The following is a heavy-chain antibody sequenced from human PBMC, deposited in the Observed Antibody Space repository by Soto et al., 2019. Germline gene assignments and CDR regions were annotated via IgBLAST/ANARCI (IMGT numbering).Heavy chain of an antibody. CDR1: GFSVSSNY. CDR2: LYSGGAT. J-gene: IGHJ4*02. Sequence: EVQLVESGGGLIQPGGSLRLSCAASGFSVSSNYMSWVRQAPGKGLEWVSLLYSGGATYYADSVKGRFTISRDNSKNTLYLQMNSLRVEDTAVYYCARGLGNGDYGDPGDYWGQGTLVTVSS. D-gene: IGHD4-17*01. CDR3: ARGLGNGDYGDPGDY. V-gene: IGHV3-53*01.